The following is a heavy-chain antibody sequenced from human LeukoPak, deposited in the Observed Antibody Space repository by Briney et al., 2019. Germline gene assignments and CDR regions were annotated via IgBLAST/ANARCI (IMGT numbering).Heavy chain of an antibody. V-gene: IGHV1-46*04. CDR3: ARERGYSYGSRFGHSYGMDV. CDR1: GYTFTSYY. CDR2: INPTGGST. J-gene: IGHJ6*02. D-gene: IGHD5-18*01. Sequence: VASVKVSCKASGYTFTSYYMHWVRQAPGQGLEWMGVINPTGGSTSYAQKLQGRVTMTRDTSTSTLYMELSSLRSEDTAVYYCARERGYSYGSRFGHSYGMDVWGQGTTVTVSS.